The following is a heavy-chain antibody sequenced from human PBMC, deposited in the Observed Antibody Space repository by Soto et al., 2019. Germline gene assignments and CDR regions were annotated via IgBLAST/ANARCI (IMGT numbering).Heavy chain of an antibody. CDR1: GFTFDDYA. Sequence: GGSLRLSCAASGFTFDDYAMHWVRQAPGKGLEWVSGISWNSGSIGYADSVKGRFTISRDNAKNSLYLQMNSLRAEDTALYYCAKDQAGVVMFAFDIWGQGTMVTVSS. CDR3: AKDQAGVVMFAFDI. V-gene: IGHV3-9*01. CDR2: ISWNSGSI. J-gene: IGHJ3*02. D-gene: IGHD3-3*01.